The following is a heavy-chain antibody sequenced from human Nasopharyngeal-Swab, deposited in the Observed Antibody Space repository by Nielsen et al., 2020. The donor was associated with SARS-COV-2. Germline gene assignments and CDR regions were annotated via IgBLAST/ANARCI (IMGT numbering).Heavy chain of an antibody. V-gene: IGHV4-59*01. CDR2: IYYSGST. D-gene: IGHD5-24*01. CDR3: ARDRRDGYNYYYYYMDV. Sequence: WIRQPPGQGLEWIGYIYYSGSTNYNPSLKSRVTISVDTSKNQFSLKLSSVTAADTAVYYCARDRRDGYNYYYYYMDVWGKGTTVTVSS. J-gene: IGHJ6*03.